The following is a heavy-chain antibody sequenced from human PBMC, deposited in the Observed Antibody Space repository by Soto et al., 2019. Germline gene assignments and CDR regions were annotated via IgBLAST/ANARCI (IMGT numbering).Heavy chain of an antibody. J-gene: IGHJ4*02. CDR1: GGSINSGYC. CDR2: IYYSGSA. CDR3: ATAPGPY. V-gene: IGHV4-31*03. Sequence: TLSLTCTVSGGSINSGYCWSWIRQHPGKGLEWIGYIYYSGSANYNPSLKGRVTISVDTSKNQFSLKLSAVTAADTAVYYCATAPGPYWGQGTLVTVSS. D-gene: IGHD2-21*02.